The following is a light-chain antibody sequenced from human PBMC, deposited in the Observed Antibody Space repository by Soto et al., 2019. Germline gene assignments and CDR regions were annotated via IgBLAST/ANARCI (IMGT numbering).Light chain of an antibody. V-gene: IGKV1-12*01. J-gene: IGKJ5*01. CDR1: QGISSY. Sequence: DIQLTQSASFLSASLGDRVTITWRASQGISSYLAWYQQKPGKAPKLLIYAASSLQSGVPSRFSGSGYGTDFNLTISSLQTEDFATYYCQQANSFPLTFGQGTRLEIK. CDR2: AAS. CDR3: QQANSFPLT.